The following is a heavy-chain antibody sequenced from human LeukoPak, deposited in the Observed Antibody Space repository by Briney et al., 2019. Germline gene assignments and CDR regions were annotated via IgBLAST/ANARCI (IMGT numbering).Heavy chain of an antibody. Sequence: GGSLRLSCAVSGFIFRNYWMSWVRQAPGKGLEWVSTISGTGSSTYYADSAKGRFTISRDNSKDTLFLQLNSLTAADTAMYFCAKASVAIPQYCNSWGQGTLVTVSS. J-gene: IGHJ5*02. CDR2: ISGTGSST. CDR3: AKASVAIPQYCNS. CDR1: GFIFRNYW. D-gene: IGHD2-2*02. V-gene: IGHV3-23*01.